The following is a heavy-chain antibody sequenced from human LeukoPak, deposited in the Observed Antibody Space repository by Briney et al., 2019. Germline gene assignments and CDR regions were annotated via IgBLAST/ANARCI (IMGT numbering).Heavy chain of an antibody. J-gene: IGHJ4*02. V-gene: IGHV3-21*01. D-gene: IGHD2-2*01. CDR2: ISPSGNYI. Sequence: PGGSLRLSCAASGFTFNSHSMNWVRQAPGKGLEWVSSISPSGNYIYYADSVEGRFTISRDNAKNSLYLQMNSLRAEDTAVYYCARDLSSSTSCYSYWGQGTLVTVSS. CDR3: ARDLSSSTSCYSY. CDR1: GFTFNSHS.